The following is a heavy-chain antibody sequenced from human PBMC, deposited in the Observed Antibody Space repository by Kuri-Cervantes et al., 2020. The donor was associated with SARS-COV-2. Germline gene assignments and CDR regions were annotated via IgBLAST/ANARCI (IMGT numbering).Heavy chain of an antibody. CDR2: IGTAGYP. Sequence: GESLKISCAASGFTFSSYDMHWVRQATGKVLEWGSAIGTAGYPYYPGSVKGRFTISRENAKNYLYLQMNSLRAGDTAVYYCARAGTAPLWYFDLWGRGTLVTVSS. CDR3: ARAGTAPLWYFDL. CDR1: GFTFSSYD. V-gene: IGHV3-13*05. D-gene: IGHD6-13*01. J-gene: IGHJ2*01.